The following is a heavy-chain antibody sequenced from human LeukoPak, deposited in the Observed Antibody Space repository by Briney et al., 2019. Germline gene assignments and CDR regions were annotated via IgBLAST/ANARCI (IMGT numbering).Heavy chain of an antibody. CDR3: ARVWAYYDILTGYQLSYYFDY. J-gene: IGHJ4*02. Sequence: GASVKVSCKTSGYTFSSYAMHWVRQAPGQRLEWMGCINGDNGNIQYSQKFQGRVTFTRDTSASTAYMELRSLRSDDTAVYYCARVWAYYDILTGYQLSYYFDYWGQGTLVTVPS. CDR2: INGDNGNI. CDR1: GYTFSSYA. V-gene: IGHV1-3*01. D-gene: IGHD3-9*01.